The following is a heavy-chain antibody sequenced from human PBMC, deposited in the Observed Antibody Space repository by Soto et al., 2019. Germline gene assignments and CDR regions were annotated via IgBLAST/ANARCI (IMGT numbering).Heavy chain of an antibody. CDR2: INAGNGNT. V-gene: IGHV1-3*01. Sequence: ASVKVSCKASGYTFTSYAMHWVRQAPGQRLEWMGWINAGNGNTKYSQKFQGRVTITRDTSASTAYMELSSLRSEDTAVYYCARDPRYYDFWSGGPRSYYYYGMDVWRQGTTVTVSS. J-gene: IGHJ6*02. CDR3: ARDPRYYDFWSGGPRSYYYYGMDV. D-gene: IGHD3-3*01. CDR1: GYTFTSYA.